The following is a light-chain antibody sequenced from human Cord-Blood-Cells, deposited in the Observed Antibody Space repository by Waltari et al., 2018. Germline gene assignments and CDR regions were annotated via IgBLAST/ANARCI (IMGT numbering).Light chain of an antibody. V-gene: IGKV1-33*01. CDR1: HDISIY. Sequence: DIQMTQSPSSLSASVGDRVTITCQASHDISIYLNWYQQKPGKAPKLLIYDASNLETGVPSRFSGSRSWTDFTFTISSLQPEDIATYYCQQYDNLPMYTFGQGTKLEIK. CDR2: DAS. J-gene: IGKJ2*01. CDR3: QQYDNLPMYT.